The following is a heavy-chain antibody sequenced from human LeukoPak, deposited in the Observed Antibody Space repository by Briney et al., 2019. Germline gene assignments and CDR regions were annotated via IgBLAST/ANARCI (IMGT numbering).Heavy chain of an antibody. CDR1: GFTFSKDW. J-gene: IGHJ3*02. CDR3: TTYNDKDAFNI. D-gene: IGHD1-1*01. V-gene: IGHV3-15*01. Sequence: GGSLRLSCAASGFTFSKDWMSWVRQAPGEGLEWVGRIKSKADGGTADYATPVKGRFTISRDDSKNTLYLQMNSLKTEDTAVYYCTTYNDKDAFNIWGQGTMVTVSS. CDR2: IKSKADGGTA.